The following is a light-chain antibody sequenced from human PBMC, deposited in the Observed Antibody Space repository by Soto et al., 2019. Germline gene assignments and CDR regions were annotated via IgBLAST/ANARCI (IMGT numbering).Light chain of an antibody. CDR1: QSVSSN. V-gene: IGKV3-15*01. CDR2: CAS. CDR3: QQYNNWPPGT. J-gene: IGKJ1*01. Sequence: EIVMTQSPATLSVSPGERATLSCRASQSVSSNLAWYQQKPGQAPRLLIYCASTRATGIPARFSGSGSGTEFTLTIGSLQSEDFAVYYCQQYNNWPPGTFGQGTKVEIK.